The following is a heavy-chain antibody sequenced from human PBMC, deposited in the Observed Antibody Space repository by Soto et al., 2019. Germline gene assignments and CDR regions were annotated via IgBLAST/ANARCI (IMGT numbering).Heavy chain of an antibody. V-gene: IGHV4-30-2*01. CDR3: ARERGGYGLFDS. D-gene: IGHD5-18*01. Sequence: QLQLQESGSGLVKPSHTLSLTCTVSGGSISNAAYSWSWIRQPPRKGLEWIGYIYPSGMPFYNPSLMSRVTIAIDRSNDQLSLDLKSVTAAETAVYYCARERGGYGLFDSWGQGTLVTVSS. CDR2: IYPSGMP. CDR1: GGSISNAAYS. J-gene: IGHJ4*02.